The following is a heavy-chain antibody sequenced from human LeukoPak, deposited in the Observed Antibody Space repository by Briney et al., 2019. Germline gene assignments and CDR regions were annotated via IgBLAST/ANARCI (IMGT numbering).Heavy chain of an antibody. V-gene: IGHV4-34*01. D-gene: IGHD3-10*01. J-gene: IGHJ4*02. CDR3: ARALITMVRGVTNDY. Sequence: SETLSPTCAVYGGSFSGYYWSWIRQPPGKGLEWIGEINHSGSTNYNPSLKSRVTISVDTSKNQFSLKLSSVTAADTAVYYCARALITMVRGVTNDYWGQGTLVTVSS. CDR2: INHSGST. CDR1: GGSFSGYY.